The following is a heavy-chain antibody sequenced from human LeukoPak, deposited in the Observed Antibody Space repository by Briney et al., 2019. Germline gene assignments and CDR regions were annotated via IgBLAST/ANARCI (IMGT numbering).Heavy chain of an antibody. V-gene: IGHV4-38-2*02. J-gene: IGHJ5*02. D-gene: IGHD3-10*01. Sequence: SGTLSLTCSVSDYSISSGYYWGWIRQPPGKGLEWIGTIYYSGSTYYNPSLKSRVTISVDTSKNQFSLKLSSVTAADTAVYYCARVGYYYGSKWFDPWGQGTLVTVSS. CDR1: DYSISSGYY. CDR3: ARVGYYYGSKWFDP. CDR2: IYYSGST.